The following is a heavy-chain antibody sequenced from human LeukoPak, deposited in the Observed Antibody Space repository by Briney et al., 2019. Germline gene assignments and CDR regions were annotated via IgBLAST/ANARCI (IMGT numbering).Heavy chain of an antibody. CDR1: GFTSRNAW. Sequence: GGSLRLSCVASGFTSRNAWMSWVCQAPGKGLEWVGRIKNEADGGTPDHAAPVEGRFTVSRDDSRNTLYLQMNSLKTEDSAVYFCTTGPPGYCSGNGCYEWGAFDHWGQGALVTVSS. V-gene: IGHV3-15*01. CDR3: TTGPPGYCSGNGCYEWGAFDH. CDR2: IKNEADGGTP. D-gene: IGHD2-15*01. J-gene: IGHJ4*02.